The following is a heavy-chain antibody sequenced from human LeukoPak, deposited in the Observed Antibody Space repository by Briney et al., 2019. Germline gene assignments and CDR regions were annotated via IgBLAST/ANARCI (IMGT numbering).Heavy chain of an antibody. CDR1: GFTFSTYA. V-gene: IGHV3-23*01. D-gene: IGHD6-19*01. CDR2: LKGGSEGT. Sequence: GSLRLSCVASGFTFSTYAMTWVRQAPGQGLEWVSTLKGGSEGTYYADSVKGRFTISRDNSKNTLYLEMNSLRADDTAVYYCAKARGISSGWTFFDSWGPGTLVTVSS. CDR3: AKARGISSGWTFFDS. J-gene: IGHJ4*02.